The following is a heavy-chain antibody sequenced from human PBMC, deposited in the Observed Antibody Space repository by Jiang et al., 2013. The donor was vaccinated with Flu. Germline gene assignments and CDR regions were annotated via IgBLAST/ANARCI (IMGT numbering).Heavy chain of an antibody. J-gene: IGHJ2*01. CDR1: GYY. V-gene: IGHV1-2*02. CDR2: STLTGVA. CDR3: ARAFGYYDIENFDL. Sequence: GYYMHWVRQALDKGLSGWDGSTLTGVAQTIAQKFQGRVTMTRDTSISTAYMELSRLRSNDTAVYYCARAFGYYDIENFDLWGRGTLVTVSS. D-gene: IGHD3-9*01.